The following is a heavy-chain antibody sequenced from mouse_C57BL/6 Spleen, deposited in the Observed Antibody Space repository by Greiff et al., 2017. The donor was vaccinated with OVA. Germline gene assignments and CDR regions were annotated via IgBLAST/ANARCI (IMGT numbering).Heavy chain of an antibody. J-gene: IGHJ4*01. Sequence: VQLQQSGPELVKPGASVKISCKASGYSFTGYYMNWVKQSPEKSLEWIGEINPSTGGTTYNQKFKAKATLTVDKSSSTAYMQLKSLTSEDSAVYYCARRGETRTDAMDYWGQGTSVTVSS. CDR1: GYSFTGYY. D-gene: IGHD1-3*01. CDR2: INPSTGGT. CDR3: ARRGETRTDAMDY. V-gene: IGHV1-42*01.